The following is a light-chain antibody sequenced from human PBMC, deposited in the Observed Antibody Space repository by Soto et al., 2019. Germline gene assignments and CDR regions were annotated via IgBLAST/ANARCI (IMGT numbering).Light chain of an antibody. CDR2: SAS. Sequence: DIQMTQSPSSLSASVGDRVTITCRASQAISNYLNWYQQKPGKAPDLLIFSASTLQSGVPSRFSGSGFGAEFTLTISTLQPDDFATYFCQHEGSFGQGTKV. CDR3: QHEGS. J-gene: IGKJ1*01. CDR1: QAISNY. V-gene: IGKV1-39*01.